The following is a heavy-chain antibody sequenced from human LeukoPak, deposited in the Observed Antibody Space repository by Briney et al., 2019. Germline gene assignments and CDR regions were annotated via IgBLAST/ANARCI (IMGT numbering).Heavy chain of an antibody. V-gene: IGHV3-11*01. Sequence: GGSLRLSCAASGFTFSDYYMSWIRQAPGTGLEWVSYISSSGSTIYYADSVKGRFTISRDNAKNSLSLQMNSLRAEDTAVYYCARDGVTIFGVVDNWFDPWGQGTLVTVSS. D-gene: IGHD3-3*01. CDR2: ISSSGSTI. CDR1: GFTFSDYY. J-gene: IGHJ5*02. CDR3: ARDGVTIFGVVDNWFDP.